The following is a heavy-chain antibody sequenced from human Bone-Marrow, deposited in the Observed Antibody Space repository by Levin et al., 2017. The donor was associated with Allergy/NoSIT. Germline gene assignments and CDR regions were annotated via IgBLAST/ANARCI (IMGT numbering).Heavy chain of an antibody. CDR3: ARFGNTYCGGDCYSHFAY. Sequence: GGSLRLSCKGSGYSFTSYWIGWVRQMPGKGLEWMGIIYPGDSDTGYSPSFQGQVTISADKSNSTAYLQWNSLKASDTAVYYCARFGNTYCGGDCYSHFAYWGQGTLVTVSS. V-gene: IGHV5-51*01. D-gene: IGHD2-21*02. J-gene: IGHJ4*02. CDR2: IYPGDSDT. CDR1: GYSFTSYW.